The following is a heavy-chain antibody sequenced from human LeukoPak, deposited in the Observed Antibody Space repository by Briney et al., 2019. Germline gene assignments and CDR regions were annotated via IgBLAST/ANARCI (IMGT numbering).Heavy chain of an antibody. V-gene: IGHV3-66*02. CDR2: IAVTGGT. Sequence: PGGSLRLSCAASGFTVSSNYMSWVRQGPGKGLEWVSAIAVTGGTYHADSVRGRLTISRDSSKNTLYLQMNSLRAEDTAVYYCAKGWWETHWGQGTLVTVSS. CDR3: AKGWWETH. J-gene: IGHJ4*02. CDR1: GFTVSSNY. D-gene: IGHD1-26*01.